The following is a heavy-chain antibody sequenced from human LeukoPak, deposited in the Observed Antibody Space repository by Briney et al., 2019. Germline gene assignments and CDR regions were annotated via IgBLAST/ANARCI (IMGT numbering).Heavy chain of an antibody. J-gene: IGHJ4*02. Sequence: GGSLRLSCAASGFIFSRNTMNWVRQAPGKGLEWVSSISSRSSYIYYADSVRGRFIISRDNAKNSLYLRMNSLRADDTAIYYCATKTAAEEVYFDYWGQGTLVTVSS. CDR3: ATKTAAEEVYFDY. CDR1: GFIFSRNT. D-gene: IGHD6-25*01. V-gene: IGHV3-21*01. CDR2: ISSRSSYI.